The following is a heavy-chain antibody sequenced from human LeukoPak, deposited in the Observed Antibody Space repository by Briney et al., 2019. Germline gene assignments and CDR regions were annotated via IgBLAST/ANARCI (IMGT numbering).Heavy chain of an antibody. V-gene: IGHV3-23*01. CDR1: GFTFSSYA. D-gene: IGHD3-10*01. J-gene: IGHJ4*02. Sequence: AGGSLRLSCAASGFTFSSYAMSWVRQAPGKGLEWVSAISGSGGSTYSADSVKGRFTISRDNSKNTLYLQMNSLRAEDTAVYYCAKPSYPAMVRGNNFDYWGQGNLVTVSS. CDR3: AKPSYPAMVRGNNFDY. CDR2: ISGSGGST.